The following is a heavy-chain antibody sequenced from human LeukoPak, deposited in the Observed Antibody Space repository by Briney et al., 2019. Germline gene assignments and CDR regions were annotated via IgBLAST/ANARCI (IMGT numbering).Heavy chain of an antibody. D-gene: IGHD6-19*01. CDR2: LNSDGSVT. J-gene: IGHJ4*02. V-gene: IGHV3-74*01. CDR1: GFTFSSYW. Sequence: GGSLRLSCAASGFTFSSYWMHWVRQAPGKGLVWVSRLNSDGSVTNYADSVKGRFTISRDNAKNTLYMQMNSLRAEDTAVYYCAREAYSSGWSNYWGQGTLVTVSS. CDR3: AREAYSSGWSNY.